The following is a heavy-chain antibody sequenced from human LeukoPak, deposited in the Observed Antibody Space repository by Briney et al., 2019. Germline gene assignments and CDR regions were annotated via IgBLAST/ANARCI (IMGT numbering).Heavy chain of an antibody. CDR2: IYHSGST. CDR3: ARETSQKGAHYMDV. CDR1: GYSISSGYF. J-gene: IGHJ6*03. D-gene: IGHD3-16*01. Sequence: SETLSLTCIVSGYSISSGYFWGWIRQPPGEGLEWIGSIYHSGSTYYNPSLKSRVTISVDMSKNQFSLKLSSVTAADTAVYYCARETSQKGAHYMDVWGKGTTITISS. V-gene: IGHV4-38-2*02.